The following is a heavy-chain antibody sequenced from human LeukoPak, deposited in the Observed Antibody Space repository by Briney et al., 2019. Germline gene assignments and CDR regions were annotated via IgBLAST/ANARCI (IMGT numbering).Heavy chain of an antibody. Sequence: ASVKVSCKASGYTFTTHGISWMRQAPGQGLEWVGWVSGHNGNKNYAQKLQGRVTMTTDTSTSTAYMELRSLRSDDTAVYYCARDTSYDFWSDPTELFDIWGQGTMVTVSS. CDR1: GYTFTTHG. J-gene: IGHJ3*02. D-gene: IGHD3-3*01. CDR3: ARDTSYDFWSDPTELFDI. CDR2: VSGHNGNK. V-gene: IGHV1-18*01.